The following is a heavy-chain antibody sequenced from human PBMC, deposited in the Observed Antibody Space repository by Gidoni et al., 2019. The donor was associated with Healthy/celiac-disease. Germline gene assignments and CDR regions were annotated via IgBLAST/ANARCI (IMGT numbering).Heavy chain of an antibody. CDR1: GFTFSSYE. CDR3: ATETYDFWSGYGYDY. D-gene: IGHD3-3*01. J-gene: IGHJ4*02. V-gene: IGHV3-48*03. CDR2: ISSSGSTI. Sequence: EVQLVESGGGLVQPGGSLRLSCAASGFTFSSYEMNWVRQAPGKGLEWVSYISSSGSTIYYADSVKGRFTISRDNAKNSLYLQMNSLRAEDTAVYYCATETYDFWSGYGYDYWGQGTLVTVSS.